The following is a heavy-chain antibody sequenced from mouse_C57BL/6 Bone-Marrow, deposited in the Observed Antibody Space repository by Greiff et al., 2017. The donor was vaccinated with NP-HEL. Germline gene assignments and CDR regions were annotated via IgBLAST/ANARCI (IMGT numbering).Heavy chain of an antibody. CDR3: ARVSTTVVGWSYGV. V-gene: IGHV1-59*01. Sequence: QVQLKESGAELVKPGASVKLSCKASGYAFTSYWMNWVKQRPGKGLEWIGLIYPSDGDTNYNRKFKGKATLTVDTSSSTAYMQLSSLTSEDSAVYYCARVSTTVVGWSYGVRGTVVTVTV. CDR1: GYAFTSYW. D-gene: IGHD2-2*01. J-gene: IGHJ1*03. CDR2: IYPSDGDT.